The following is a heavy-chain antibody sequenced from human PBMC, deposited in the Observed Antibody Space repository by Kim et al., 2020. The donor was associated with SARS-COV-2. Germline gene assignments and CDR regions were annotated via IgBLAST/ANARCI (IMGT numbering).Heavy chain of an antibody. V-gene: IGHV3-48*02. CDR3: ARDRSELLGDDAFDI. Sequence: GGSLRLSCAASGFTFSSYSMNWVRQAPGKGLEWVSYISSSSSTIYYADSVKGRFTISRDNAKKSLYLQMNSLRDEDTAVYYCARDRSELLGDDAFDIWGQGTMVTVSS. CDR2: ISSSSSTI. J-gene: IGHJ3*02. CDR1: GFTFSSYS. D-gene: IGHD1-26*01.